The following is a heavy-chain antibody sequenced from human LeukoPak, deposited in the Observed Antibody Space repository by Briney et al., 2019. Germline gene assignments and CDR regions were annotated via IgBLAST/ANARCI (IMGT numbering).Heavy chain of an antibody. Sequence: GESLKISCKGSGYTFSNYWIGWARQVPGKGLEWMGIIYLDDSDTRYSPSFQGEVSISADKSISTAYLQWSSLKASDTAMYYCARRGRDSNIQKIFDYWGEGALVTVSS. J-gene: IGHJ4*02. V-gene: IGHV5-51*01. CDR1: GYTFSNYW. CDR3: ARRGRDSNIQKIFDY. D-gene: IGHD3-16*01. CDR2: IYLDDSDT.